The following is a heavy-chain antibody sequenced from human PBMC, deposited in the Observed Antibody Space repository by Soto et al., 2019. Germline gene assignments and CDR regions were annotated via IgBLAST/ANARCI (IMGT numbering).Heavy chain of an antibody. D-gene: IGHD3-10*01. Sequence: SETLSLTCTVSGGSISSGGYYWSWIRQHPGKGLEWIGYIYYSGSTYYNPSLKSRVTISVDTSKNQFSLKLSSVTAADTAVYYCARDLPYGSGSYYNSTPIYGMDXWGQGTTVTVSS. CDR1: GGSISSGGYY. J-gene: IGHJ6*02. V-gene: IGHV4-31*03. CDR3: ARDLPYGSGSYYNSTPIYGMDX. CDR2: IYYSGST.